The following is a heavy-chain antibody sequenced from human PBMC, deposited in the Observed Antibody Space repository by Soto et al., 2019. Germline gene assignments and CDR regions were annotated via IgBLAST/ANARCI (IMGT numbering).Heavy chain of an antibody. D-gene: IGHD2-2*01. CDR1: GFTFSSHG. J-gene: IGHJ6*02. V-gene: IGHV3-33*01. CDR3: AREPWISTGDVYYYYGMDV. CDR2: IWYDGSNK. Sequence: GGSLRLSCAASGFTFSSHGMHWVRQAPGKGLEWVAVIWYDGSNKYYADSVKGRFTISRDNSKNTLYLQMNSLRVEDTAVYYCAREPWISTGDVYYYYGMDVWGQGTTVTVSS.